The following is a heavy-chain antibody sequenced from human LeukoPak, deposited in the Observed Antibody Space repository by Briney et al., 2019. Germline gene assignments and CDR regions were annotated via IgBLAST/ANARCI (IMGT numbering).Heavy chain of an antibody. CDR1: GFTVSSNY. Sequence: GGSLRLSCAASGFTVSSNYMSWVRQAPGKGLEWVSVIYSGGSTYYADSVKGRFTISRDNSKNTLYLQMNSLRAEDTAVYYCARVDPLSQITMVPGVIKYWGQGTLVTVSS. CDR2: IYSGGST. D-gene: IGHD3-10*01. CDR3: ARVDPLSQITMVPGVIKY. J-gene: IGHJ4*02. V-gene: IGHV3-53*05.